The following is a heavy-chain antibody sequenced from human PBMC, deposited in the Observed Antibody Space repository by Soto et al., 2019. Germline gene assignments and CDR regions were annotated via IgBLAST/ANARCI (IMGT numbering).Heavy chain of an antibody. Sequence: TSETLSLTCTDSGGSISSYYWSWIRQPPGKGLEWIGYIYYSGSTNYNPSLKSRVTISVDTSKNQFSLKLSSVTAADTAVYYCARDQLGAAAGTIYYYYGMDVWGQGTTVTVS. V-gene: IGHV4-59*01. CDR2: IYYSGST. J-gene: IGHJ6*02. CDR3: ARDQLGAAAGTIYYYYGMDV. CDR1: GGSISSYY. D-gene: IGHD6-13*01.